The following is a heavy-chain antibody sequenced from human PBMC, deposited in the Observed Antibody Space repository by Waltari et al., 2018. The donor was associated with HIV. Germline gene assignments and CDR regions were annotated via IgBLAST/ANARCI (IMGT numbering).Heavy chain of an antibody. CDR1: GGSISRGGYY. CDR2: IYYSGST. CDR3: ARKGGYDLGDAFDI. V-gene: IGHV4-31*03. Sequence: QVQLQESGPGLVKPSQTLSLTCTVSGGSISRGGYYWSWIRQHPGKGLEWIGYIYYSGSTYYNPSLKSRVTISVDTSKNQFSLKLSSVTAADTAVYYCARKGGYDLGDAFDIWGQGTMVTVSS. J-gene: IGHJ3*02. D-gene: IGHD5-12*01.